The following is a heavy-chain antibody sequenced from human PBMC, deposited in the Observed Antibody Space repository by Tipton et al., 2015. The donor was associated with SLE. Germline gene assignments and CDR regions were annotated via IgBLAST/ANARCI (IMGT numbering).Heavy chain of an antibody. V-gene: IGHV4-38-2*02. CDR2: IYQSGAT. J-gene: IGHJ3*02. CDR3: ARVYSGSYYKAFDI. CDR1: DYSISSSYY. Sequence: LILSCTVSDYSISSSYYWGWIRQPPGKGLEWIGSIYQSGATFYSSSLKSRVTISVDTPRNQFSLNLSSATAADTAVYYCARVYSGSYYKAFDIWGQGTMVTVSS. D-gene: IGHD1-26*01.